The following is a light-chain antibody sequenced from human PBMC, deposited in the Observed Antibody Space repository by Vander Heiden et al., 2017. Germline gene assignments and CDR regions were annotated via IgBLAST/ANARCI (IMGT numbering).Light chain of an antibody. Sequence: MTQSPATLSVSPGERATLSCRASQSVSSNLAWYQQKPGQAPRLLIYGASTRATGIPARFSGSGSGTEFTLTISSLQSEDFAVYYCQQYNNWPPWTFGQGTKVEIK. CDR1: QSVSSN. CDR2: GAS. J-gene: IGKJ1*01. CDR3: QQYNNWPPWT. V-gene: IGKV3-15*01.